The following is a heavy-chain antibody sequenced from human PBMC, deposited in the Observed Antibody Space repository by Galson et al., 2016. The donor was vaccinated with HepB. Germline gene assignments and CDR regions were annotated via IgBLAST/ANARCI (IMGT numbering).Heavy chain of an antibody. J-gene: IGHJ4*01. V-gene: IGHV4-31*03. CDR1: GASVRSDNYY. Sequence: LTCIVSGASVRSDNYYWSWIRQHPGKGLEWIGYIAYTGSTFNNPSLKSRVTMSVDTSENQFSLKVRSVTVADTAVYYCARTNSDHINYFFDYWGHGTLVTVST. D-gene: IGHD2-21*01. CDR3: ARTNSDHINYFFDY. CDR2: IAYTGST.